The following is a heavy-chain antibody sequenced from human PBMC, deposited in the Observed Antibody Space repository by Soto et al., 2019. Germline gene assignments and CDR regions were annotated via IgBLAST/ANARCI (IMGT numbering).Heavy chain of an antibody. CDR3: ARNSRAVAGIPYFDY. CDR1: GGTFSSYA. Sequence: ASVKVSCKACGGTFSSYAISWVRQAPGQGLEWMGWISAYNGNTNYAQKLQGRVTMTTDTSTSTAYMELRSLRSDDTAVYYCARNSRAVAGIPYFDYWGQGTLVTVSS. J-gene: IGHJ4*02. CDR2: ISAYNGNT. D-gene: IGHD6-19*01. V-gene: IGHV1-18*01.